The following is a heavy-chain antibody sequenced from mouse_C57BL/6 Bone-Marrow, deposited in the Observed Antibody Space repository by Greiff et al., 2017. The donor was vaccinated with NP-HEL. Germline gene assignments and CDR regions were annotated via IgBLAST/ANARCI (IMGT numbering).Heavy chain of an antibody. Sequence: VQLQQSGPELVKPGASVKISCKASGYSFTGYYMNWVKQSPEKSLEWIGEINPSTGGTTYNQKFKAKATLTVDKSSSTAYMQLKSLTSEDSAVYYCARLGTITTVGGGYYYAMDYWGQGTSVTVSS. CDR1: GYSFTGYY. V-gene: IGHV1-42*01. CDR2: INPSTGGT. D-gene: IGHD1-1*01. CDR3: ARLGTITTVGGGYYYAMDY. J-gene: IGHJ4*01.